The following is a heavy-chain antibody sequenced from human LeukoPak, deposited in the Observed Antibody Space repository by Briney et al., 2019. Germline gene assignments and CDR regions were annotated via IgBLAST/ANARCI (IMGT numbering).Heavy chain of an antibody. CDR3: ARSTGPIDY. CDR2: TYYRSKWYT. Sequence: SQTLSLTCAISGDTVSSNSAAWNWIRQSPSRGLEWLGRTYYRSKWYTYYAVSVKSRISINRDTSKNQISLQLNSVTPEDTAVYYCARSTGPIDYWGQGTLVTVSS. J-gene: IGHJ4*02. D-gene: IGHD1-1*01. V-gene: IGHV6-1*01. CDR1: GDTVSSNSAA.